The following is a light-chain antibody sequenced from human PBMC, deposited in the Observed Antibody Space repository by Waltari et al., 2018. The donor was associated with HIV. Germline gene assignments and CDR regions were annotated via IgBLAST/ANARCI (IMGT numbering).Light chain of an antibody. CDR2: GAS. Sequence: DIQMTQSPSSLSASVGDGVTITCRASQSISTSLAWYQQKSGKAPKLLIYGASSLQSGGPSRFTGSGSGTDFTLTISSLQPEDFATYHCQQTFSTPITFGQGTRLEIK. CDR1: QSISTS. V-gene: IGKV1-39*01. CDR3: QQTFSTPIT. J-gene: IGKJ5*01.